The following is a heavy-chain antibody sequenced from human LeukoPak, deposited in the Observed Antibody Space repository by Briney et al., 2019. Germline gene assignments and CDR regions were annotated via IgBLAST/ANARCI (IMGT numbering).Heavy chain of an antibody. CDR2: ISGSSSTI. CDR3: ARGGGSYAYSDY. Sequence: GVSLRLSCVASGFTFSSSAMTWVRQAPGKGPEWLSYISGSSSTIYYAASVKGRFTISRDTAENSLYLQMNSLRDEDTAVHYCARGGGSYAYSDYWGQGTLVTVSS. J-gene: IGHJ4*02. D-gene: IGHD1-26*01. V-gene: IGHV3-48*02. CDR1: GFTFSSSA.